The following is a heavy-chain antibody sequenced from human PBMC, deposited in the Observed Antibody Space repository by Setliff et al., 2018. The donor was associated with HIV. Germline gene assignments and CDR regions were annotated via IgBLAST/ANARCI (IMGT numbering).Heavy chain of an antibody. J-gene: IGHJ5*02. D-gene: IGHD6-19*01. CDR3: ARPRRVRSRAWYWFDI. V-gene: IGHV4-38-2*01. CDR2: IYQSGSI. CDR1: GYSINSGFS. Sequence: SDTLSLPCAASGYSINSGFSRAWIRQPPGQGPQWIGSIYQSGSIYYNPSLQSRVTISVDSSKNQFSLNLFSVTAADTAVYYCARPRRVRSRAWYWFDIWGQGTLVTGSS.